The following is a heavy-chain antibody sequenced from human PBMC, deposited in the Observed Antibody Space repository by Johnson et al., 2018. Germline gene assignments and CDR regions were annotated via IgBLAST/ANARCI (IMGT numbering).Heavy chain of an antibody. Sequence: QVQLVESGGGVVQPGRSLRLSCAASGFTFSSYGMHWVRQAPGKGLAWVAVIWYDGSNKYYADSVKGRFTISRDNSKNTLYLQMNSLRAEDTDGYYCASLSIPCGMDVGRQGTTVTVSS. J-gene: IGHJ6*02. CDR3: ASLSIPCGMDV. CDR2: IWYDGSNK. V-gene: IGHV3-33*08. CDR1: GFTFSSYG. D-gene: IGHD6-6*01.